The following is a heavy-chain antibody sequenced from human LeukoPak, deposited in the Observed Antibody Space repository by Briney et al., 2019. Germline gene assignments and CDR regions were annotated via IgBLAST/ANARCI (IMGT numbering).Heavy chain of an antibody. J-gene: IGHJ4*02. CDR3: AKISYNSYGPFDN. Sequence: PGGSLRLSCAASGFTFSSYAMHWVRQAPGKGLEWVAIIWYDGSSKYHADSVKGRFTISRDNSKNTLYLQMNSLRAEDTAVYYCAKISYNSYGPFDNWGQGTLVTVSS. CDR2: IWYDGSSK. CDR1: GFTFSSYA. V-gene: IGHV3-33*06. D-gene: IGHD5-24*01.